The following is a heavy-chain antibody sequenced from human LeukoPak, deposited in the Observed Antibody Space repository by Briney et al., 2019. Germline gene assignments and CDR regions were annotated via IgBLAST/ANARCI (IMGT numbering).Heavy chain of an antibody. D-gene: IGHD4-17*01. CDR3: ASARFTYGDYAFDY. CDR1: GFTFSSYW. V-gene: IGHV3-74*01. CDR2: INSDGSST. Sequence: GGSLRLSCAASGFTFSSYWMHWVRQAPGKGLVWVSRINSDGSSTSYADSVKGRFTISRDNSKNTLYLQMNSLRAEDTAVYYCASARFTYGDYAFDYWGQGTLVTVSS. J-gene: IGHJ4*02.